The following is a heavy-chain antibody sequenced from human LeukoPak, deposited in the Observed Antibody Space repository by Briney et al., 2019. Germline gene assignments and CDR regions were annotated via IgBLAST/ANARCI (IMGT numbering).Heavy chain of an antibody. CDR2: ISYDGSNK. J-gene: IGHJ1*01. V-gene: IGHV3-30*04. CDR1: GFTFSSYA. D-gene: IGHD6-13*01. CDR3: ARDQFALLSIAAAGMFQH. Sequence: GGSLRLSCAAPGFTFSSYAMHWVRQAPGKGLEWVAVISYDGSNKYYADSVKGRFTISRDNSKNTLYLQMNSLRAEDTAVYYCARDQFALLSIAAAGMFQHWGQGTLVTASS.